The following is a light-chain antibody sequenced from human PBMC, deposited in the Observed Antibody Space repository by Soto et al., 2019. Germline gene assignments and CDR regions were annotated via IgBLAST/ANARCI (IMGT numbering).Light chain of an antibody. V-gene: IGKV3D-15*02. CDR2: DAS. CDR3: QQYGSSPWT. J-gene: IGKJ1*01. CDR1: QSIRTN. Sequence: EIVMTQSPATLSVSPGERATLSCRASQSIRTNLAWYQQKPGQPPRLLIYDASTRATGIPARFSGSGSGTDFTLTISRLEPEDFAVYYCQQYGSSPWTCGQGTRWIS.